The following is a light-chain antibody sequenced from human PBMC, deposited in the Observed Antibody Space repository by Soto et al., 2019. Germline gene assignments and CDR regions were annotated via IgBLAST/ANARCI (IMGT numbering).Light chain of an antibody. Sequence: QPVLTQPPSASVTPGQRVTISCSGSSSNIGSNTVNWYQQLPGSAPKLLIYSTNQRPSGVPDRFSGSKSGTSASLAISGLQSEDEADYYCAAWDGSLNVVLFGGGTQLTVL. CDR2: STN. V-gene: IGLV1-44*01. CDR3: AAWDGSLNVVL. CDR1: SSNIGSNT. J-gene: IGLJ2*01.